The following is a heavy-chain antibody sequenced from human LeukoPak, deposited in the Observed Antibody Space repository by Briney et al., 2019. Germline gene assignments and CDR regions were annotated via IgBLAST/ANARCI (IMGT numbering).Heavy chain of an antibody. V-gene: IGHV4-4*07. CDR2: IYTSGST. D-gene: IGHD2-2*01. Sequence: SETLSLTCTVSGYSISSGYYWSWIRQPAGKGLEWIGRIYTSGSTNYNPSLKSRVTMSVDTSKNQFSLKLSSVTAADTAVYYCARGSCSSTSCLKPTNYYYYYMDVWGKGTTVTISS. CDR1: GYSISSGYY. CDR3: ARGSCSSTSCLKPTNYYYYYMDV. J-gene: IGHJ6*03.